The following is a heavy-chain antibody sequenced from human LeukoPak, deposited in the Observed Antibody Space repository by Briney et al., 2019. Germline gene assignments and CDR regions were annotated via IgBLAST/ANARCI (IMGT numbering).Heavy chain of an antibody. V-gene: IGHV3-23*01. CDR3: ALAAVDTAMVSGY. J-gene: IGHJ4*02. D-gene: IGHD5-18*01. CDR2: ISGSGGST. Sequence: PGGSLRLSCAASGFAFSNYAMAWVRQAPGKGLEWVSAISGSGGSTYYADSVKGRFTISRDNSKNTLYLQMNSLRAEDTAVYYCALAAVDTAMVSGYWGQGTLVTVSS. CDR1: GFAFSNYA.